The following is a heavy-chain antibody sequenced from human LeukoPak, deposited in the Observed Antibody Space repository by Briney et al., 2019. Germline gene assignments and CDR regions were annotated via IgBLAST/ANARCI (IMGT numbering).Heavy chain of an antibody. J-gene: IGHJ4*02. Sequence: GGSLRLSCAGSGFTFSQYEMNWVRQAPGKGLEWISYISTSSTTIYYADSVRGRFTISRDDAKNSLYLQMNNLRAEDTAVYYCARDEGSWNYEYWGQGTLVTVSS. CDR3: ARDEGSWNYEY. CDR1: GFTFSQYE. D-gene: IGHD1-7*01. CDR2: ISTSSTTI. V-gene: IGHV3-48*03.